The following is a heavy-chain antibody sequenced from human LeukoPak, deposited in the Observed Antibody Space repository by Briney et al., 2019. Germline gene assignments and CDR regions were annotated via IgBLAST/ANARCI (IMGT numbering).Heavy chain of an antibody. CDR3: ANYGDYQYFDY. D-gene: IGHD4-17*01. J-gene: IGHJ4*02. CDR1: GXTFINYG. Sequence: GGSLRLSCAASGXTFINYGVHWVRQAPGKGLEWVAVISYDGTNKYYADSVKGRFTISRDNSKNTLYLQMNSLKTDDTAVYYCANYGDYQYFDYWGQGTPVTVSS. V-gene: IGHV3-30*18. CDR2: ISYDGTNK.